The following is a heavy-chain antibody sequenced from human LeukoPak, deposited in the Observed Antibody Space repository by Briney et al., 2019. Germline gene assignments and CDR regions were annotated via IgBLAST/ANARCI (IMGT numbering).Heavy chain of an antibody. CDR1: GFTFDDYT. D-gene: IGHD6-13*01. CDR2: INWNGGST. J-gene: IGHJ4*02. CDR3: AKEGRLAAAGTIED. V-gene: IGHV3-43*01. Sequence: GGSLRLSCAASGFTFDDYTMHWVRQAPWKGLEWLSSINWNGGSTYFADSMKGRFTISRDNKKNSLYLQMNSLRIEDTALYFCAKEGRLAAAGTIEDWGQGTLVTVTS.